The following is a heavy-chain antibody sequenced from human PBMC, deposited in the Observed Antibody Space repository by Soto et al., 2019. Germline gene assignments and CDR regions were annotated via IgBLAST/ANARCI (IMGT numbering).Heavy chain of an antibody. J-gene: IGHJ3*02. Sequence: SETLSLTCAVYGGSFSGYYWSWIRQPPGKGLEWIGEINHRGSTNYNPSLKSRVTISVDTSKNQFSLKLSSVTAADTAVYYCARGPSNDAFDIWGQGTMVTVS. CDR2: INHRGST. CDR1: GGSFSGYY. V-gene: IGHV4-34*01. CDR3: ARGPSNDAFDI.